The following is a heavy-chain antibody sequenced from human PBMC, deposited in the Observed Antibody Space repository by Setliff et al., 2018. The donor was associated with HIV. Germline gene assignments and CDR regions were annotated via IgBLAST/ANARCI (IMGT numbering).Heavy chain of an antibody. V-gene: IGHV3-48*01. CDR3: ARDPSGYYLYYYYAMDV. J-gene: IGHJ6*02. Sequence: GGSLRLSCAVSGFPFSAYIMNWVRQAPGKGLEWISYISGSSTTIYYADSVKGRFTISRDNAKKSLYLQMNSLRAEDTAVYYCARDPSGYYLYYYYAMDVWGQGTTVTVSS. CDR1: GFPFSAYI. CDR2: ISGSSTTI. D-gene: IGHD3-22*01.